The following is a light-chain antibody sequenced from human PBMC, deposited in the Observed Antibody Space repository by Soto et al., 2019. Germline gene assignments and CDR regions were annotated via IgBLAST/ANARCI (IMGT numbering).Light chain of an antibody. V-gene: IGKV1-5*03. CDR3: QQYKSYWT. CDR2: KAS. Sequence: DIQMTQSPSTLSGSVGDRVTITCRASQTISSWLAWYQQKPGKAPKLLIYKASTLKSGVPSRFSGSGSRTDFTLTINSLQPEDFATYYCQQYKSYWTFGQGTKVDIK. CDR1: QTISSW. J-gene: IGKJ1*01.